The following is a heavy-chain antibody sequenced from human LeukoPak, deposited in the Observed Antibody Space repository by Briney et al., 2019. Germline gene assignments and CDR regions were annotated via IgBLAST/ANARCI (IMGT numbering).Heavy chain of an antibody. D-gene: IGHD2-2*01. Sequence: GGSLRLSCAASGFTFSNAWMSWVRQPPGKGLEWVGRIKSKTDGGTTDYAAPVKRRFTISRDDSKNTVYLQMNSLKTEDTAVYYCTTDRFDCSSTSCYGSWFDPWGQGTLVTVSS. CDR1: GFTFSNAW. J-gene: IGHJ5*02. CDR2: IKSKTDGGTT. CDR3: TTDRFDCSSTSCYGSWFDP. V-gene: IGHV3-15*01.